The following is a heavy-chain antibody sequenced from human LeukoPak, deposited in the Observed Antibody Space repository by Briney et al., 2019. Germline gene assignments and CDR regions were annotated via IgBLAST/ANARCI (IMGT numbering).Heavy chain of an antibody. Sequence: GGSLRLSCAASGFTFSSYGMHWVRQAPGKGLEWVAVIWYDGSNKYYADSVKGRFTISRDNSKNTLYLQMNSLRAEDTAVYYCAREPPWFGEFLFDYWGQGTLVTASS. CDR1: GFTFSSYG. V-gene: IGHV3-33*01. D-gene: IGHD3-10*01. CDR3: AREPPWFGEFLFDY. CDR2: IWYDGSNK. J-gene: IGHJ4*02.